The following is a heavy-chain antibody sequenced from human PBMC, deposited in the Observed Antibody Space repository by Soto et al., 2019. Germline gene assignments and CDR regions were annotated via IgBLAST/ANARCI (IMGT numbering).Heavy chain of an antibody. CDR2: IYYSGST. Sequence: SETLSLTCTVSGGSISSSSYYWGWIRQPPGKGLEWIGSIYYSGSTYYNPSLKSRVTISVDTSKNQFSLKLSSVTAADTAVYYCASLRDPSRFGEFPYFDYWGQGTLVTVSS. D-gene: IGHD3-10*01. CDR1: GGSISSSSYY. CDR3: ASLRDPSRFGEFPYFDY. V-gene: IGHV4-39*01. J-gene: IGHJ4*02.